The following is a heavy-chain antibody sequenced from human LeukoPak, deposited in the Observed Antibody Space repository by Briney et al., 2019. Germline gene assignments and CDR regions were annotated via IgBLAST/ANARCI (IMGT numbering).Heavy chain of an antibody. CDR1: GFTFSSYW. V-gene: IGHV3-7*01. CDR3: ARRAVAATIDF. J-gene: IGHJ4*02. D-gene: IGHD6-19*01. Sequence: GGSLRLSCAASGFTFSSYWMSWVRQAPGKGLEWVANIKEEGSEKYYVDSVKGRFTISRDNAKSSLYLQMNSLRAEDTAVYYCARRAVAATIDFWGQGTLVTVSS. CDR2: IKEEGSEK.